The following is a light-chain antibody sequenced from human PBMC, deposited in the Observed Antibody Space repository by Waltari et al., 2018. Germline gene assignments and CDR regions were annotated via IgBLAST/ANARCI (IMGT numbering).Light chain of an antibody. CDR1: NTDVGGYNY. J-gene: IGLJ1*01. CDR2: EDS. CDR3: SSYTSSHTRG. V-gene: IGLV2-14*01. Sequence: QSALTQPASVSGSPGQTITISCTGSNTDVGGYNYVAWYQHHPGKAPKLLISEDSHRPSGISSRFSGSKSGNTASRTISGLQADDEADYYCSSYTSSHTRGFGTGTEVIVL.